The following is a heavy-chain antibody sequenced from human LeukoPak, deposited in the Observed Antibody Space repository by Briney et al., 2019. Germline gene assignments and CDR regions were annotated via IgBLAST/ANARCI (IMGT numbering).Heavy chain of an antibody. J-gene: IGHJ4*02. V-gene: IGHV5-51*01. CDR3: ARRYSSSWYFDY. CDR1: ENRFNGVW. Sequence: GESLKISCKGSENRFNGVWIGWVRQMPGKGLQWMGIIYPDDSDTRYSPSFEGQVTISADESTTTAYLQWSSLKASDTAMYYCARRYSSSWYFDYWGQGTLVTVSS. D-gene: IGHD6-13*01. CDR2: IYPDDSDT.